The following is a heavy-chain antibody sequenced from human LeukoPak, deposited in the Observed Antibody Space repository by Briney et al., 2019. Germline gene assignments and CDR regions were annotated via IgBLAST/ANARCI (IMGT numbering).Heavy chain of an antibody. J-gene: IGHJ4*02. Sequence: GGTLRLSCAASGFTFSHYGMNWVRQAPGKGLEWVSGLTANSRSAYYADSVKGRFTISRDNSEDMVYLQMNSLRAEDTAMYYCARDEGWIQLFFRGQGTLVTVSS. V-gene: IGHV3-23*01. D-gene: IGHD5-18*01. CDR1: GFTFSHYG. CDR2: LTANSRSA. CDR3: ARDEGWIQLFF.